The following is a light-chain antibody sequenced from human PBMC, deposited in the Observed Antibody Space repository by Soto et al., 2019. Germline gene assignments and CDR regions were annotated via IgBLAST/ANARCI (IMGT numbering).Light chain of an antibody. V-gene: IGLV2-23*01. CDR2: EGS. CDR3: CSYAGTSVL. J-gene: IGLJ2*01. CDR1: NSDVGSHNL. Sequence: QSALTQPASVSGSPGQSITISCTGTNSDVGSHNLVSWYQQHPGRAPKLMMYEGSKRPSGVSHRFSGSKSGNTASLTISGLQAEDEADYFCCSYAGTSVLFGGGTKVTVL.